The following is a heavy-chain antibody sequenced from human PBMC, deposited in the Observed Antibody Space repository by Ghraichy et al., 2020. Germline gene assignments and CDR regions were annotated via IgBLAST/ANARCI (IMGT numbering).Heavy chain of an antibody. V-gene: IGHV3-30*18. D-gene: IGHD3-10*01. Sequence: GALRLSCAASGFTFSTYGMHWVRQAPGKGLEWVAVISYDGSNKYYGDSVKGRFTISRDNSKNTLYLQMNSLRAEDTAVYYCAKAFNYYGSGSPDYWGQGTLVTVSS. J-gene: IGHJ4*02. CDR1: GFTFSTYG. CDR2: ISYDGSNK. CDR3: AKAFNYYGSGSPDY.